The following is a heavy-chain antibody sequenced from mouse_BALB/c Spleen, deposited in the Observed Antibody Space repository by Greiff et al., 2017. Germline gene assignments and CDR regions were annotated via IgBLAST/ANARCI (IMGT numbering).Heavy chain of an antibody. V-gene: IGHV3-2*02. Sequence: EVKLEESGPGLVKPSQSLSLTCTVTGYSITSDYAWNWIRQFPGNKLGWMGYISYSGSTSYNPSLKSRISITRDTSKNQFFLQLNSVTTEDTATYYCARSGDSSGYSLAYWGQGTLVTVSA. CDR1: GYSITSDYA. J-gene: IGHJ3*01. CDR3: ARSGDSSGYSLAY. D-gene: IGHD3-2*01. CDR2: ISYSGST.